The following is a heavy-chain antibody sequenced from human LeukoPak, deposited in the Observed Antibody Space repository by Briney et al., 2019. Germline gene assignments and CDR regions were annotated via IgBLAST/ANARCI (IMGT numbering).Heavy chain of an antibody. CDR1: GGSFSGYY. V-gene: IGHV4-34*01. Sequence: SETLSLTCAVYGGSFSGYYWSWIRQPPGKGLEWIGEINHSGSTNYNPSLKSRVTISVDTSKNQFSLKLSSVTAADTAVYYCARALTYYDFWSGPTFSVNWFDPWGQGTLVTVSS. CDR3: ARALTYYDFWSGPTFSVNWFDP. CDR2: INHSGST. J-gene: IGHJ5*02. D-gene: IGHD3-3*01.